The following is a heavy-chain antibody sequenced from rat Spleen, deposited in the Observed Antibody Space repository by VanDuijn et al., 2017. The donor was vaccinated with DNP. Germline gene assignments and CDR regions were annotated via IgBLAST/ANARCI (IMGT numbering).Heavy chain of an antibody. CDR3: TTEMYTTDYYYGWFAY. J-gene: IGHJ3*01. Sequence: EVQLVETGGGLVQPGRSLKLSCAASGFTFTDYSVAWVRQAPKKGLEWVATIIYDDGSTYYRDSVKGRFTISRDNAKSSLYLQMDSLRSEDTATYYCTTEMYTTDYYYGWFAYWGQGTLVTVSS. CDR2: IIYDDGST. V-gene: IGHV5-20*01. CDR1: GFTFTDYS. D-gene: IGHD1-6*01.